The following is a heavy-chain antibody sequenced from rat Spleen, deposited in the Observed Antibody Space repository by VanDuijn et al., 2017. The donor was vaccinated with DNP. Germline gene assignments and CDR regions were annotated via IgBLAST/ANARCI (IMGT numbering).Heavy chain of an antibody. Sequence: EVQLVETGGILVQPGKSLKLTCATSGVTFNDAWMHWVRQSPEKQIEWVAQIKAKSSNYATSYADSVKGRFTISRDDSKGSVYLQMNSLKEEDTAIYYCSSSHYWGQGVMVTVSS. CDR1: GVTFNDAW. CDR2: IKAKSSNYAT. J-gene: IGHJ2*01. CDR3: SSSHY. V-gene: IGHV6-8*01.